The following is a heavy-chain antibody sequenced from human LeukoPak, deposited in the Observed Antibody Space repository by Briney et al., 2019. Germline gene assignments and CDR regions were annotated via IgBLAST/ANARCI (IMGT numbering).Heavy chain of an antibody. D-gene: IGHD5-12*01. CDR2: ISSSGSVK. V-gene: IGHV3-48*03. J-gene: IGHJ4*02. CDR1: GFTVSSYE. Sequence: GGSLILSCAASGFTVSSYEMNWVRQAPGKGLEWVSYISSSGSVKFYADSVKGRFTISRDNAKNSLHLQMNSLKAEDTAVYYCARDWLRLGYWGQGTLVTVSS. CDR3: ARDWLRLGY.